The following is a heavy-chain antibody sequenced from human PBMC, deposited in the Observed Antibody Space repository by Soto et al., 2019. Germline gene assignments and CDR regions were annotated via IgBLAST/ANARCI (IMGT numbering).Heavy chain of an antibody. CDR3: ATGGGTYYDY. Sequence: EGQLVESGAGLVQPGGSLRLSCAASGVSFINYYMHWIRQAPGKGLVWVSLIKTDGRSTTYADSVKGRFTISRDNAKNTVYLQMNTLRFEDTAVYYCATGGGTYYDYWGQGTLVTVSS. V-gene: IGHV3-74*03. CDR2: IKTDGRST. D-gene: IGHD1-26*01. CDR1: GVSFINYY. J-gene: IGHJ4*02.